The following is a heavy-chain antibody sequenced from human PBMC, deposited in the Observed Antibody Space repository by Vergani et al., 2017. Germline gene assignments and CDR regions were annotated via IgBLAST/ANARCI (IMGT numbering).Heavy chain of an antibody. Sequence: EVQLLESGGGLVQPGGSLRLSCAASGFTFSSFAMSWVRQAPGKALECVSAISGGVGATSYADPVKGRFTIYRDNSKNTLYLQMHSLRAEDTAVYYCAKESHYYDSSGYYYPSSYFDLWGRGTLVTVSS. CDR1: GFTFSSFA. CDR3: AKESHYYDSSGYYYPSSYFDL. J-gene: IGHJ2*01. D-gene: IGHD3-22*01. V-gene: IGHV3-23*01. CDR2: ISGGVGAT.